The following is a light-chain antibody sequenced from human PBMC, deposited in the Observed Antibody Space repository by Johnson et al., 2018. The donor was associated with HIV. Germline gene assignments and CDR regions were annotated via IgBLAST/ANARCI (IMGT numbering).Light chain of an antibody. CDR1: SSNIGNNY. Sequence: QSALTQPPSVSAAPGQKVTISCSGSSSNIGNNYVSWYQQVPGTAPKLLIYDNNKRPSGIPDRFSGSKSGTSATLDITGLQTGDEADYYCGTWDSSLSAVFGTGTKVTVL. CDR3: GTWDSSLSAV. CDR2: DNN. J-gene: IGLJ1*01. V-gene: IGLV1-51*01.